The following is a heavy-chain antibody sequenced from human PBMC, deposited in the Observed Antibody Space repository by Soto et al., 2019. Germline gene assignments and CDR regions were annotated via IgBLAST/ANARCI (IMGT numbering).Heavy chain of an antibody. J-gene: IGHJ4*02. V-gene: IGHV4-39*02. CDR1: GDSVSSSHYY. D-gene: IGHD3-10*01. CDR2: IAYSGST. Sequence: SETLSLTCTVSGDSVSSSHYYWGWIRQSPGKGLEWITSIAYSGSTLFNPSLKSRVATSVDTSNNHLSLKLTSVTAADTAVYYCARSLSPEKFGSGSWAQAGDFDSWGQGTLVTVSS. CDR3: ARSLSPEKFGSGSWAQAGDFDS.